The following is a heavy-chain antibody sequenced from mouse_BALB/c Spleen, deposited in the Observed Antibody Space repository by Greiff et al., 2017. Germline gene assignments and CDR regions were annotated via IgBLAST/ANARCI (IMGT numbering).Heavy chain of an antibody. CDR1: GYSITSGYY. CDR2: ISYDGSN. Sequence: EVKLMESGPGLVKPSQSLSLTCSVTGYSITSGYYWNWIRQFPGNKLEWMGYISYDGSNNYNPSLKNRISITRDTSKNQFFLKLNSVTTEDTATYYCASYYGSWYYAMDYWGQGTSVTVSS. D-gene: IGHD1-1*01. V-gene: IGHV3-6*02. CDR3: ASYYGSWYYAMDY. J-gene: IGHJ4*01.